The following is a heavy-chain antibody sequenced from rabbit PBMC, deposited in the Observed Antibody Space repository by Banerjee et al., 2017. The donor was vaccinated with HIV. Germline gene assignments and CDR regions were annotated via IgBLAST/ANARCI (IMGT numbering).Heavy chain of an antibody. Sequence: QSLEESGGDLVQPGASLTLTCKASGFDFSSYSMGWVRQAPGKGLEWIACIYAGSSGSTYYANWAKGRFTISKTSSTTVTLKMTSLTAADTATYFCARYTTSTYYDLWGQGTLVTVS. D-gene: IGHD1-1*01. CDR3: ARYTTSTYYDL. J-gene: IGHJ4*01. V-gene: IGHV1S40*01. CDR1: GFDFSSYS. CDR2: IYAGSSGST.